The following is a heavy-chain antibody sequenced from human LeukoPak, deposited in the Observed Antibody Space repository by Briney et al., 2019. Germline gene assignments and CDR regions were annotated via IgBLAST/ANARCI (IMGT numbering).Heavy chain of an antibody. CDR1: GFNFGPYY. V-gene: IGHV3-11*06. J-gene: IGHJ4*02. Sequence: GGSLKLSCAASGFNFGPYYMAWIRQAPGTGLAWVSSISAGSTYTHYADSVEGRFTLSRDDAQSSVFLLINNLRAEDTGFYYCAREFYGQFDSWGQGTLVTVSS. CDR3: AREFYGQFDS. CDR2: ISAGSTYT. D-gene: IGHD4-17*01.